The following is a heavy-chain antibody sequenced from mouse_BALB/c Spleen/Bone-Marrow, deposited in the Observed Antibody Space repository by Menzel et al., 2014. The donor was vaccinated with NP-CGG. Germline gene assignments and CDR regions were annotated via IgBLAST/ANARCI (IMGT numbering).Heavy chain of an antibody. CDR1: GFNVKDTY. J-gene: IGHJ2*01. Sequence: VQLQQPGAELVKPGASVKLSCTASGFNVKDTYIHWVKQRPEQGLEWIGRIDPANGNTEYDPKFQGKATITADTSSNTAYLQLSSLTSEDTAVYYCASYVYGYYFDYWGQGTTLTVSS. V-gene: IGHV14-3*02. D-gene: IGHD2-2*01. CDR3: ASYVYGYYFDY. CDR2: IDPANGNT.